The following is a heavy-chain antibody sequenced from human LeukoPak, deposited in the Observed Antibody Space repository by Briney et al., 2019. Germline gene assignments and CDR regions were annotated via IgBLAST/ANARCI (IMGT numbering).Heavy chain of an antibody. CDR1: GFTFDDYG. D-gene: IGHD3-10*01. CDR3: ARGARGVSGYYFDF. J-gene: IGHJ4*02. V-gene: IGHV3-20*04. Sequence: PGGSLRLSCAASGFTFDDYGMSWVRQAPGKGLEWVSGINWNGGSTGYADSVKGRFPISRDNAKNSLYLQMNSLRAEDTALYYCARGARGVSGYYFDFWGQGTLVTVPS. CDR2: INWNGGST.